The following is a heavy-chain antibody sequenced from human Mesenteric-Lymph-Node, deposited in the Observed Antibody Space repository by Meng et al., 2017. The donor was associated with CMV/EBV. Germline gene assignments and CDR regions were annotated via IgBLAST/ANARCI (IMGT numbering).Heavy chain of an antibody. V-gene: IGHV1-2*02. J-gene: IGHJ6*02. CDR2: ISPNSGAT. CDR1: DYTFTDYF. D-gene: IGHD1-7*01. Sequence: ASVKVSCKASDYTFTDYFMHWVRQAPGQGLEWMGWISPNSGATHYAQKFQGRVTMTRDTSISTAYMDLGSLRSDDTAVYYCARDSATEEAGITGTTVLGFYYYGMDVWGQGTTVTVSS. CDR3: ARDSATEEAGITGTTVLGFYYYGMDV.